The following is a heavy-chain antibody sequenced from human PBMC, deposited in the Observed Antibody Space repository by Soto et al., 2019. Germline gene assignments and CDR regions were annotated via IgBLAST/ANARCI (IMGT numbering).Heavy chain of an antibody. CDR1: GFKFSIYS. V-gene: IGHV3-48*02. CDR3: ARSVDGHFDY. CDR2: ITSDTKTI. D-gene: IGHD6-19*01. Sequence: EVQLVESGGALVQPGGSLRLSCAASGFKFSIYSMNWVRQAPGKGLEWSAYITSDTKTIKYGDSVKGRFTISRDNAKNSVDLPMNSRSDEDTAVYYCARSVDGHFDYWGQGTVVTVSS. J-gene: IGHJ4*02.